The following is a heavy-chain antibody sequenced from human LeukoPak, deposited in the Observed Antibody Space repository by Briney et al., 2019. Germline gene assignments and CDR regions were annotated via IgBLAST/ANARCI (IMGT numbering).Heavy chain of an antibody. J-gene: IGHJ4*02. CDR2: ISAYNGNT. Sequence: GASVKVSCKASVYTFTSYGIRWVRQAPGQGLEWMGWISAYNGNTNYAQKLQGRVTMTTDTSINTAYMELSTLTSDDTAVYYCVSWAGGNSDVASFDYWGQGTLVTVSS. CDR3: VSWAGGNSDVASFDY. V-gene: IGHV1-18*01. CDR1: VYTFTSYG. D-gene: IGHD2-21*01.